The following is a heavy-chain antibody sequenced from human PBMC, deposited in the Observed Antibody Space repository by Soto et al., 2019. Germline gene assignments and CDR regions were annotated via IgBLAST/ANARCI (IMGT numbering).Heavy chain of an antibody. D-gene: IGHD3-22*01. J-gene: IGHJ4*02. V-gene: IGHV3-33*01. Sequence: SLRLSCASAGFTFRSYGMHWVRPAPGKGLEWVAVIWYDGSNKYYAGSVKGRFTISRDNSKNTLYLQMNSLRAEDTAVYYCARDTAPGYYFDYWGQGTLVTVSS. CDR3: ARDTAPGYYFDY. CDR1: GFTFRSYG. CDR2: IWYDGSNK.